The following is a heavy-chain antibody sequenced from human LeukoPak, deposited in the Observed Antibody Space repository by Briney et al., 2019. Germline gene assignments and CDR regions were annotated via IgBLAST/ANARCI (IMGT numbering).Heavy chain of an antibody. J-gene: IGHJ4*02. D-gene: IGHD2-2*01. CDR2: MNPNRGST. V-gene: IGHV1-8*01. Sequence: ASVKVSFKSSGYTFTIYDINWVRQATGQGREWVGWMNPNRGSTGYAQKFQGRGTMTRHTSKSPAYMKLRTLRSEDTAVYYCERGLGVVPAADWGKGTLVTV. CDR1: GYTFTIYD. CDR3: ERGLGVVPAAD.